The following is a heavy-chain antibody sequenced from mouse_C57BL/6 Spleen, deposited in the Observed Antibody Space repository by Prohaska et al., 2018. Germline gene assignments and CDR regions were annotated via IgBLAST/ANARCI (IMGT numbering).Heavy chain of an antibody. CDR1: GYTFTSYW. V-gene: IGHV1-69*01. CDR3: ARVGSSWLLNY. J-gene: IGHJ2*01. Sequence: QQPGAELVMPGASVKLSCKASGYTFTSYWMHWVKQRPGQGLEWIGEIDPSDSYTNYNQKFKGKATLTVDKSSSTAYMQLSSLTSEDSAVYYCARVGSSWLLNYWGQGTTLTVSS. D-gene: IGHD2-3*01. CDR2: IDPSDSYT.